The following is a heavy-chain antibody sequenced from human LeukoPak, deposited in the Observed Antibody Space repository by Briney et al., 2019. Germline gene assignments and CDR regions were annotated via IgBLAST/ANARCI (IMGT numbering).Heavy chain of an antibody. J-gene: IGHJ3*02. Sequence: GESLKISCKGSGYSFTSYWIGWVRQMPGKGLEWMGIIYPGDSDTRYSPSFQGQVTISADKSISTAYLQWSSLKASDTAMYYCATEGVVPAVSDAFDIWGQGTMVTVSS. CDR3: ATEGVVPAVSDAFDI. CDR1: GYSFTSYW. CDR2: IYPGDSDT. V-gene: IGHV5-51*01. D-gene: IGHD2-2*01.